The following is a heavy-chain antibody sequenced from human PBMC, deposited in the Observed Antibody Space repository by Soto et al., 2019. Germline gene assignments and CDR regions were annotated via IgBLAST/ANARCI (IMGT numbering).Heavy chain of an antibody. CDR3: VFYRDRDHRDLYSFPARRSSDL. D-gene: IGHD2-2*02. CDR1: GDSVSSNSAA. CDR2: IYYRSKWYN. Sequence: SQTLSLTCAISGDSVSSNSAAWNWIRQSPSRGLEWLGRIYYRSKWYNDYAVSVKSRITIKADTSKNQLSLQLSSVTPEDTAVYYFVFYRDRDHRDLYSFPARRSSDL. V-gene: IGHV6-1*01. J-gene: IGHJ2*01.